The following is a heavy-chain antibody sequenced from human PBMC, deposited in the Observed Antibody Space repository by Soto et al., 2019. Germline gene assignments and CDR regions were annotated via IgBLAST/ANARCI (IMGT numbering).Heavy chain of an antibody. J-gene: IGHJ4*02. CDR1: GFTFDDYA. CDR3: AKDMGITMVRGVPAPFDY. CDR2: ISWNSGSI. Sequence: EVQLVESGGGLVQPGRSLRLSCAASGFTFDDYAMHWVRQAPGKGLEWVSGISWNSGSIGYADSVKGRFTISRDNAKNSLYLQMNSLRAEDTALYYCAKDMGITMVRGVPAPFDYWGQGTLVTVSS. V-gene: IGHV3-9*01. D-gene: IGHD3-10*01.